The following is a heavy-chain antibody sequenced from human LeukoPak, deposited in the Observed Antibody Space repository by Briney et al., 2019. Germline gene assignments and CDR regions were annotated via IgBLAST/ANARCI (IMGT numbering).Heavy chain of an antibody. V-gene: IGHV3-11*04. CDR3: AKDVVDWGLYYFDY. Sequence: KPGGSLRLSCAASGFTFSDYYMSWIRQAPGKGLEWVSYISSSGSTIYYADSVKGRFTISRDNAKNSLYLQMNSLRAEDTAVYYCAKDVVDWGLYYFDYWGQGTLVTVSS. CDR2: ISSSGSTI. J-gene: IGHJ4*02. D-gene: IGHD3/OR15-3a*01. CDR1: GFTFSDYY.